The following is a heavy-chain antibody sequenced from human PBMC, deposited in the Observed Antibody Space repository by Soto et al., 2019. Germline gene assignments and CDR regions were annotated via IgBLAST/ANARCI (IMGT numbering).Heavy chain of an antibody. V-gene: IGHV4-30-4*01. J-gene: IGHJ5*02. Sequence: SLTCTVSGGSISSGDYYWSWIRQPPGKGLEWIGYIYYSGSTYYNPSLKSRVTISVDTSKNQFSLKLSSVTAADTAVYYCASYTYYYDNRGRLNNWFDPWGQGTLVTVSS. CDR2: IYYSGST. D-gene: IGHD3-22*01. CDR1: GGSISSGDYY. CDR3: ASYTYYYDNRGRLNNWFDP.